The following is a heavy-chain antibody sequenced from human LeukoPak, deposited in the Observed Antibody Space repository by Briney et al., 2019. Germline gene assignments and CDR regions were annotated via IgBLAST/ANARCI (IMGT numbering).Heavy chain of an antibody. V-gene: IGHV3-33*01. Sequence: GRSLRLSCAASGFTFSSYGMHWVRQAPGKGLEWVAVIWYDGSNKYYADSVKGRFTISRDNSKNTLYLQMNSLRAEDTAVYYCARDGKGYSSSWYQLDYWGQGTLVTVSS. CDR2: IWYDGSNK. CDR3: ARDGKGYSSSWYQLDY. J-gene: IGHJ4*02. D-gene: IGHD6-13*01. CDR1: GFTFSSYG.